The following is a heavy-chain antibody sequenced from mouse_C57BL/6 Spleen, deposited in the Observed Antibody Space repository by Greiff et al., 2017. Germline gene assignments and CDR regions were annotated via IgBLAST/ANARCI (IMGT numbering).Heavy chain of an antibody. V-gene: IGHV1-81*01. Sequence: QVQLQQSGAELARPGASVKLSCKASGYTFTSYGISWVKQRTGQGLEWIGEIYPRSGNTYYNEKFKGKATLTADKSSSTEYMELRSLTSEDSAVYFCARDYGSSYYFDYWGQGTTLTVSS. CDR1: GYTFTSYG. J-gene: IGHJ2*01. CDR3: ARDYGSSYYFDY. CDR2: IYPRSGNT. D-gene: IGHD1-1*01.